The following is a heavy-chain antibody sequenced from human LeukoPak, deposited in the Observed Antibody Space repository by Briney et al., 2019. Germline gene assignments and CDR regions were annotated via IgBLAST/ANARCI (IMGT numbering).Heavy chain of an antibody. Sequence: SETLSLTCTVSGGSISSYYWSWIRQPPGKGLEWIGYIYYSGSTNYNPSLKSRVTISVDTSKNQFSLKLSSVTAADTAVYYCASHPASGPGAFDPWGQGTLVTVSS. V-gene: IGHV4-59*01. CDR3: ASHPASGPGAFDP. J-gene: IGHJ5*02. CDR2: IYYSGST. D-gene: IGHD4/OR15-4a*01. CDR1: GGSISSYY.